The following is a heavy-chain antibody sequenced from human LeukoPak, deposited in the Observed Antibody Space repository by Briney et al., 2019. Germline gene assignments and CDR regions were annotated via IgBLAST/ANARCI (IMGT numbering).Heavy chain of an antibody. V-gene: IGHV3-33*01. D-gene: IGHD1-26*01. CDR2: IWYDGTNK. CDR1: GVTFNSYD. Sequence: GGSLRLSCAASGVTFNSYDMHWVRQAPGKGLEWVAVIWYDGTNKYYADSVKGRFTISRDNSKNTLYLQMNSLRVEDTAVYYCARGDSIVDYFDYWGQGTLVTVSS. CDR3: ARGDSIVDYFDY. J-gene: IGHJ4*02.